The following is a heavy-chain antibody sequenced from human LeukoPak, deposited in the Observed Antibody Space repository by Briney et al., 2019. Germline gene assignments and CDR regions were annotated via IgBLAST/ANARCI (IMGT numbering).Heavy chain of an antibody. Sequence: GGSLRLSCEASGFTFSDYWLSWVRQAPGKGLEWVPNIKQDGSEKNYVDSVKGRFTISRDNAKNSLYLQMNSLRAEDTAVYYCVRGPYALYWGQGTLVSVSS. D-gene: IGHD2-2*01. CDR1: GFTFSDYW. CDR3: VRGPYALY. CDR2: IKQDGSEK. V-gene: IGHV3-7*01. J-gene: IGHJ4*02.